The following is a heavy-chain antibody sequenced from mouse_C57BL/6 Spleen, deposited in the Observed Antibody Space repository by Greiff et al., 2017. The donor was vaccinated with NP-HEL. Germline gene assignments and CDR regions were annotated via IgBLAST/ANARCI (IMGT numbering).Heavy chain of an antibody. D-gene: IGHD1-1*01. J-gene: IGHJ1*03. CDR1: GYTFTSYW. V-gene: IGHV1-69*01. CDR3: ARHYGSSLGYFDV. CDR2: IDPSDSYT. Sequence: QVQLKQPGAELVMPGASVKLSCKASGYTFTSYWMHWVKQRPGQGLEWIGEIDPSDSYTNYNQKFKGKSTLTVDKSSSTAYMQLSSLTSEDSAVYYCARHYGSSLGYFDVWGTGTTVTVSS.